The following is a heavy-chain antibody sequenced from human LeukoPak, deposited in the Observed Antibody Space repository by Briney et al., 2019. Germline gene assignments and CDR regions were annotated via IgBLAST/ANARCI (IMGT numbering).Heavy chain of an antibody. J-gene: IGHJ4*02. CDR1: GFTFSSYA. CDR2: ISGSGGST. D-gene: IGHD2-2*01. V-gene: IGHV3-23*01. Sequence: GGSLRLSCAASGFTFSSYAMSWVRQAPGKGLEWVSAISGSGGSTYDADSVKGRFTISRDTSKNMLYLQMNSLRVEDTAVYYCAQSAYSSSWTIDYWGRGTLVTVSS. CDR3: AQSAYSSSWTIDY.